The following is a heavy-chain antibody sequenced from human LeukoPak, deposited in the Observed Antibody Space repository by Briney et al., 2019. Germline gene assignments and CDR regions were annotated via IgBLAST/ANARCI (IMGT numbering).Heavy chain of an antibody. Sequence: SESLSLTCTVSAAPITSYYWSWIRQPPGKGLEWIGYIYYSVSTNYNPSLKSRVAISVDTSKNQVSLRLSSVTAADTAVYYCARGGSIVGATPHDAFDIWGQGTVVTVS. D-gene: IGHD1-26*01. CDR1: AAPITSYY. CDR3: ARGGSIVGATPHDAFDI. V-gene: IGHV4-59*01. J-gene: IGHJ3*02. CDR2: IYYSVST.